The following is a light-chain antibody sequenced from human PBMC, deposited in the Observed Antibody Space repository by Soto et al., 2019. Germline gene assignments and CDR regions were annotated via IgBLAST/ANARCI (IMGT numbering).Light chain of an antibody. CDR2: AAS. J-gene: IGKJ3*01. CDR1: QSVSGSD. V-gene: IGKV1-39*01. Sequence: TQSPGTLSLSPGERATLSCRASQSVSGSDLAWYQQKPGKAPKLLIYAASSLQSGVPSRFSGSGSGTDFTLTISSLQPEDFATYYCQQSYSTPYTFGPGTKVDIK. CDR3: QQSYSTPYT.